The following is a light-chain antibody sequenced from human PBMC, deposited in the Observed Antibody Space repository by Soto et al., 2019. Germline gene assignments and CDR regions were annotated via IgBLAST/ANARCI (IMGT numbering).Light chain of an antibody. V-gene: IGLV2-14*01. Sequence: QSVLTQPASVSGSPGQLITISCTGTSSDVGGYNYVSWYQQHPGKAPKLMIYEVSNRPSGVSNRFSGSKSGNTASLTISGLQAEDEADYYCSSYTSSSTLVVFGGGTKLT. CDR2: EVS. CDR1: SSDVGGYNY. J-gene: IGLJ2*01. CDR3: SSYTSSSTLVV.